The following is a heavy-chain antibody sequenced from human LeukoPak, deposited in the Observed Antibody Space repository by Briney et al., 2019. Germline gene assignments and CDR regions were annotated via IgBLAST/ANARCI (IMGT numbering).Heavy chain of an antibody. V-gene: IGHV3-21*01. CDR2: ISSSSSYI. CDR3: ARDWGAVAGYFDY. J-gene: IGHJ4*02. Sequence: PGGSLRLSCAASGFTFGSYSMNWVRQAPGKGLEWVSSISSSSSYIYYADSVKGRFTISRDNAKNSLYLQMNSLRAEDTAVYYCARDWGAVAGYFDYWGQGTLVTVSS. D-gene: IGHD6-19*01. CDR1: GFTFGSYS.